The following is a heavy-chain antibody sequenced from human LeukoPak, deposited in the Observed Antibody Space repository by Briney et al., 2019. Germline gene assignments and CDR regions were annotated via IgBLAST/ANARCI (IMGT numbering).Heavy chain of an antibody. CDR1: GFTFPDFA. CDR3: AKGETEGGGLAHAY. J-gene: IGHJ4*02. V-gene: IGHV3-23*01. Sequence: GGSLRLSCAASGFTFPDFAMSWVRQAPGKGLEWVSAISGSGGTTYYADAVKGRFTISRDNSKNTLYLQMNSLSAEDTAEYYCAKGETEGGGLAHAYWGQGTLVTVS. D-gene: IGHD2-15*01. CDR2: ISGSGGTT.